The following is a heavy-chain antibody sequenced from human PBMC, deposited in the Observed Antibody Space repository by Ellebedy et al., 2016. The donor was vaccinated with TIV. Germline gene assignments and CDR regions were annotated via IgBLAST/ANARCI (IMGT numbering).Heavy chain of an antibody. V-gene: IGHV3-23*01. CDR1: GFSFRNHA. CDR2: ISGSGRDT. J-gene: IGHJ4*02. Sequence: PGGSLRPSCTASGFSFRNHAMSWVRQAPGKGLEWVSAISGSGRDTYYADSVKGRFTISRDNSKSTVDLLLDSLGAADTAVYYCAKGDYVSAWHLDHWGQGTVVTVSS. CDR3: AKGDYVSAWHLDH. D-gene: IGHD2-21*01.